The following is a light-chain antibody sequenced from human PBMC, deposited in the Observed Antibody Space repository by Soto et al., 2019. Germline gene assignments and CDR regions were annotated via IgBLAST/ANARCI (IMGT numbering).Light chain of an antibody. CDR1: SSNNGSNT. CDR2: TNN. V-gene: IGLV1-44*01. CDR3: ATWDNGLTGVV. Sequence: QSVLTQPPSTSGTPGQRVTISCSGSSSNNGSNTVHWYQQIPGTAPKLLIYTNNQRSSGVSDRFSGSKSDTSASLVISGLQSEDEADYYCATWDNGLTGVVFGGGTKLTVL. J-gene: IGLJ2*01.